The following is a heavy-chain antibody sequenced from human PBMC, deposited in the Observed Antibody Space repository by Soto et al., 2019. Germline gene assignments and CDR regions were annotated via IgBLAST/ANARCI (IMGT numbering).Heavy chain of an antibody. CDR1: GFTFSSYA. V-gene: IGHV3-23*01. J-gene: IGHJ3*02. D-gene: IGHD2-8*01. Sequence: GGSLRLSCAASGFTFSSYAMSWVRQAPGKGLEWVSAISGSGGSTYYADSVKGRFTISRDNSKNTLYLRMNSLRAEDTAVYYCVRAGLMMYASGAFDIWGKGKMVTVS. CDR2: ISGSGGST. CDR3: VRAGLMMYASGAFDI.